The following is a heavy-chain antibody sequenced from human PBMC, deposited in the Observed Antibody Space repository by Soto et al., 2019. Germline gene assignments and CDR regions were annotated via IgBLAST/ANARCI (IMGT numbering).Heavy chain of an antibody. CDR1: GFTVSSNY. D-gene: IGHD1-26*01. J-gene: IGHJ6*02. CDR2: IYSGGST. CDR3: ARTILGSTFFYYCMDI. Sequence: EVQLVESGGGLVQPGGSLRLSCAASGFTVSSNYMNWVRQAPGKGLEWVSVIYSGGSTYYADSVKGRFTISRDNSKNTLYLQMDSLRDEDTAVYYCARTILGSTFFYYCMDIWGQGTTVTVSS. V-gene: IGHV3-66*01.